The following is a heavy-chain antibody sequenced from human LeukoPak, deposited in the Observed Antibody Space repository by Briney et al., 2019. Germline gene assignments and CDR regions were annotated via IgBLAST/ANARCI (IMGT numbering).Heavy chain of an antibody. CDR3: ARDNIAVAVGFDY. J-gene: IGHJ4*02. CDR1: GFTFSGYS. D-gene: IGHD6-19*01. CDR2: VSSGSSYI. V-gene: IGHV3-21*06. Sequence: GGSLRLSCAASGFTFSGYSMNWVRQAPGKGLEWVSSVSSGSSYIYYADSVKGRFTISRDNAKNSLYLQMNSLRAGDTAVYYCARDNIAVAVGFDYWGQGTLVTVSS.